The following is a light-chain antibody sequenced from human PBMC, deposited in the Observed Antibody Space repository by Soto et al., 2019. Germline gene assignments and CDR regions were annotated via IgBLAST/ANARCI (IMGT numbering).Light chain of an antibody. CDR3: QQYNNWPPWT. V-gene: IGKV3-15*01. J-gene: IGKJ1*01. CDR1: QSDSRN. CDR2: GAS. Sequence: EIVMTQSPATLSVSPGERATLSCRASQSDSRNLAWYQQKPGQAPRLLIYGASTRATVIPARFSGSGSGTDFTPTISSLQSEDFAVYYCQQYNNWPPWTFGRGTKVEIK.